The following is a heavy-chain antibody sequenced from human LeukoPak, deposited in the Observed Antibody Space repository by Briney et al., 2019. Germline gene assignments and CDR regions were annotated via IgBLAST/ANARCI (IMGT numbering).Heavy chain of an antibody. CDR3: ARDQAYYYNSLGDY. Sequence: QSGGSLRLSCAASGFTFSSFAMHWVRQAPGKGLEWVAVIPYDGSNQYYADSMKGRFTISRDNSKNTLYLQMNGLRAEDTAVYYCARDQAYYYNSLGDYWGQGTLVTVSS. V-gene: IGHV3-30*04. CDR1: GFTFSSFA. J-gene: IGHJ4*02. CDR2: IPYDGSNQ. D-gene: IGHD3-22*01.